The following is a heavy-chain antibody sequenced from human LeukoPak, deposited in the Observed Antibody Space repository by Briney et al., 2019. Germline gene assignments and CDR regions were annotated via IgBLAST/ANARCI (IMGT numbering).Heavy chain of an antibody. D-gene: IGHD7-27*01. Sequence: GESLKIPFRGSGYSFTSYWLGWVRQVPGKGLEWTGIIYPGDSDTRYSSSFQGQVTISADKSISTAYLQWSSLKASDTAMYYCARHGDSYDYWGQRTLVAVSS. CDR3: ARHGDSYDY. J-gene: IGHJ4*02. CDR2: IYPGDSDT. CDR1: GYSFTSYW. V-gene: IGHV5-51*01.